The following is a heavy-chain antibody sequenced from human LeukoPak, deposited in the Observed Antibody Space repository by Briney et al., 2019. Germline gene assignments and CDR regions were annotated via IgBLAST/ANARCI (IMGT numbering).Heavy chain of an antibody. D-gene: IGHD7-27*01. V-gene: IGHV1-46*01. Sequence: ASVKVSCKASGDTFTSYFMHWLRRAPGQGLEWMGLVNPSGGSTNYAQKFQGRVTMTRDMSTSTVFMELDSLRSEDTAVYYCASRPGDLGDYWGQGTLVTVSS. CDR3: ASRPGDLGDY. CDR1: GDTFTSYF. J-gene: IGHJ4*02. CDR2: VNPSGGST.